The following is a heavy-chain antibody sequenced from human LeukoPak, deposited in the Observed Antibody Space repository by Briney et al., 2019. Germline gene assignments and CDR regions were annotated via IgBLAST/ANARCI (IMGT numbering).Heavy chain of an antibody. D-gene: IGHD2-2*02. CDR1: GGSFSGYY. CDR3: ARGNIVVVPAAILGNYYYYYMDV. Sequence: SETLSLTCVVFGGSFSGYYWSWIRQPPGKGLEWIGEINHSGSTNHNPSLTSRVTISVDTSTNHFSLKLSSVTASDTAVYYCARGNIVVVPAAILGNYYYYYMDVWGKGTTVAVSS. V-gene: IGHV4-34*01. J-gene: IGHJ6*03. CDR2: INHSGST.